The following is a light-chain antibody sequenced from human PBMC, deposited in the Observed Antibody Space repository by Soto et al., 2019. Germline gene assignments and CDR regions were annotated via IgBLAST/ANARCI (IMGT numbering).Light chain of an antibody. Sequence: DIQMTQSPSTLSASVGDRVTITSRASQSISSWLAWYQQKPGKAPKLLIYKASSLESGVPSRFSGSGSGTEFTLTISSLQPYDFATYYCQQYNSYSPGVTFGGGTKVEIK. CDR2: KAS. J-gene: IGKJ4*01. CDR1: QSISSW. CDR3: QQYNSYSPGVT. V-gene: IGKV1-5*03.